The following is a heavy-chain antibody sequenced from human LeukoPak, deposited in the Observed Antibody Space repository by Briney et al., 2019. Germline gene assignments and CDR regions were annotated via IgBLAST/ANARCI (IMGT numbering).Heavy chain of an antibody. CDR3: ARISGFTLDC. Sequence: PGGSLRLSCATSTFTFSSYSMNWVRQAPGKGLEWVSYSEFGGTTSYYAGAVKGRLTVSRDDAKNSLYLQMSSLRDEDTAVYYGARISGFTLDCWGPGTLVTVSS. V-gene: IGHV3-48*02. CDR2: SEFGGTTS. J-gene: IGHJ4*02. CDR1: TFTFSSYS.